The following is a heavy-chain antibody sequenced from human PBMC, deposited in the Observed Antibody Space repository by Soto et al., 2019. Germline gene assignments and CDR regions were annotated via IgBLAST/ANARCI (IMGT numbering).Heavy chain of an antibody. Sequence: QVQLVQSGTEVKRPGDSVKVSCKASGYTFTGYYVHWVRQAPGQGLEWMGWINPNSGDTYLAQRFQGRVTMNRDTSIGTAYMEVRGLTSDDTAEYYCAKGGAIVAAGPRVYLYNAMDVWGQGTTVTVSS. D-gene: IGHD1-26*01. J-gene: IGHJ6*02. CDR2: INPNSGDT. CDR3: AKGGAIVAAGPRVYLYNAMDV. V-gene: IGHV1-2*02. CDR1: GYTFTGYY.